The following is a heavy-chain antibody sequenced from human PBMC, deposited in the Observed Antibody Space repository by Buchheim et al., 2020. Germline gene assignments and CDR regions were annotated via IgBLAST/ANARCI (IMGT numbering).Heavy chain of an antibody. CDR2: ISSSSSTI. CDR1: GFTFSSYS. CDR3: ARERYYDILTGYYLPYYYYGMDV. V-gene: IGHV3-48*04. J-gene: IGHJ6*02. D-gene: IGHD3-9*01. Sequence: EVQLVESGGGLVQPGGSLRLSCAASGFTFSSYSMNWVRQAPGMGLEWVSYISSSSSTIYYADSVKGRFTIPRDHAKNSLYLQMNSLRAEDTAVYYCARERYYDILTGYYLPYYYYGMDVWGQGTT.